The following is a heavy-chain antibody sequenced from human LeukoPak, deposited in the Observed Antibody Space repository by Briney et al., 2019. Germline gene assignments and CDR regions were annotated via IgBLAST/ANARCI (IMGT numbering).Heavy chain of an antibody. CDR3: AKSRYADGLSVFDL. Sequence: GGSLRLSCVASGLSFEDFAMHWVRQVPGKGLEWVSGINWNGDNIAYGDSVKGRFTISRDNAKNSLYLQMKSLTSEDTAFYYCAKSRYADGLSVFDLWGQGALVTVSA. D-gene: IGHD3/OR15-3a*01. CDR1: GLSFEDFA. V-gene: IGHV3-9*01. J-gene: IGHJ4*02. CDR2: INWNGDNI.